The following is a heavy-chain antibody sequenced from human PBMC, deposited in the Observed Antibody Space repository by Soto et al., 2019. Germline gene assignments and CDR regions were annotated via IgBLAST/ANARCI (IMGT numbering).Heavy chain of an antibody. CDR2: IKYSGTT. CDR3: ASPKIAFYNWFDP. J-gene: IGHJ5*02. V-gene: IGHV4-39*01. D-gene: IGHD3-3*02. CDR1: GGSISSSRCH. Sequence: PSETLSLTCTVSGGSISSSRCHWGWIRQPPGKGLEWIASIKYSGTTFYNPSLKSRVTLSVDTSKNQFALKLSSVTAADTAVYYCASPKIAFYNWFDPWGQGTLVTVSS.